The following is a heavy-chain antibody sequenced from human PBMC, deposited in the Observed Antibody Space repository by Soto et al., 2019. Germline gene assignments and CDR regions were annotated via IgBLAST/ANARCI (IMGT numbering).Heavy chain of an antibody. Sequence: SETLSLTCTVSGGSISSSSYYWGWIRQPPGKGLEWIGSIYYSGSTYYNPSLKSRVTISVDTSKNQFSLKLSSVTAADTAVYYCARTLYSYGPRFDYWGQGTLVTVSS. D-gene: IGHD5-18*01. CDR1: GGSISSSSYY. J-gene: IGHJ4*02. CDR3: ARTLYSYGPRFDY. V-gene: IGHV4-39*07. CDR2: IYYSGST.